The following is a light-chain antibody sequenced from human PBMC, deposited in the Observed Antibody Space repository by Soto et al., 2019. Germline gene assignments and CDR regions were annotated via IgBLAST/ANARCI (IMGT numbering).Light chain of an antibody. CDR2: DVS. Sequence: QSALTQPRSLSGSPGQSVTISCTGTSSDVGGYNYVSWYQQHPGKATKLMIYDVSKRPSGVPDRFSGSKSVNMASLTISGLQAEDEAEYYCSSYAGSYSYVFGPGTKVTVL. CDR3: SSYAGSYSYV. J-gene: IGLJ1*01. V-gene: IGLV2-11*01. CDR1: SSDVGGYNY.